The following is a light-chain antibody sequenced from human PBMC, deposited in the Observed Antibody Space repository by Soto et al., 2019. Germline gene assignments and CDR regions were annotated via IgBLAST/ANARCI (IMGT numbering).Light chain of an antibody. J-gene: IGKJ1*01. CDR3: QQYSSYSCT. CDR1: QSISSW. V-gene: IGKV1-5*03. CDR2: KAS. Sequence: DIQMTQSPSTLSASVGDRVTITCRASQSISSWLAWYQQKPGKAPKLLIDKASSLQSGVPSRFSGSGSGTEFTLTISSLQPDDFATYYCQQYSSYSCTFGQGTKLEIK.